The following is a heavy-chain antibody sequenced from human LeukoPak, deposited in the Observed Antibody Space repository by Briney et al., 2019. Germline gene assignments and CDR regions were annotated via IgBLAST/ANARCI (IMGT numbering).Heavy chain of an antibody. CDR1: GFTFSGSA. CDR3: TRRADQFDY. Sequence: GGSLRLSCAASGFTFSGSAMHWVRQASGKGLEWVGRIRSKANSYATAYAASVKGRFTISRDDSKNTAYLQMNSLKTEDTAEYYCTRRADQFDYWGQGTLVTVSS. D-gene: IGHD2-2*01. CDR2: IRSKANSYAT. J-gene: IGHJ4*02. V-gene: IGHV3-73*01.